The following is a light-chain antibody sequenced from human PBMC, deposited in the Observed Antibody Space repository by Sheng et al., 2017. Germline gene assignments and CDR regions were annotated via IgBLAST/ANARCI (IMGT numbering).Light chain of an antibody. Sequence: QSALTQPASVSGSPGQSITISCTGTSSDIGAHDFVSWYQQHPGKAPKLLIFEVRKRPSGVPDRFSGSKSGNTASLTVSGLQTEDEADYYCNSYTSSNTRVFGTGTKVTVL. J-gene: IGLJ1*01. CDR1: SSDIGAHDF. V-gene: IGLV2-14*01. CDR2: EVR. CDR3: NSYTSSNTRV.